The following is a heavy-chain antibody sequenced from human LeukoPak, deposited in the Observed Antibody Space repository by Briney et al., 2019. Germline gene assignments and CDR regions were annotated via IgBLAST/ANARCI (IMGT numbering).Heavy chain of an antibody. V-gene: IGHV7-4-1*02. CDR1: GYTFTSYG. J-gene: IGHJ4*02. CDR3: ARATFSKQFSDPYGSGSGGDFDY. CDR2: INTNTGNP. Sequence: AASVKVSCKASGYTFTSYGISWVRQAPGQGLEWMGWINTNTGNPTYAQGFTGRFVFSLDTSVSTAYLQISSLKAEDTAVYYCARATFSKQFSDPYGSGSGGDFDYWGQGTLVTVSS. D-gene: IGHD3-10*01.